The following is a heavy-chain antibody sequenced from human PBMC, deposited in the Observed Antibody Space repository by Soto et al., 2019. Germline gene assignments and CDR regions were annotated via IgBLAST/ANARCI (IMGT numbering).Heavy chain of an antibody. CDR2: ISGSGGTT. CDR3: ATISDRGIAAALDS. V-gene: IGHV3-23*01. Sequence: EVQLLESGGGLVRPGGSLRLSCVASTFTFTDYAMSWVRQAPGEGLEWVSGISGSGGTTYYAESVKGRFSISRDNSKNTLYLHLNNLRVEDTAINYCATISDRGIAAALDSWGQGTLVTVSS. D-gene: IGHD6-13*01. CDR1: TFTFTDYA. J-gene: IGHJ4*02.